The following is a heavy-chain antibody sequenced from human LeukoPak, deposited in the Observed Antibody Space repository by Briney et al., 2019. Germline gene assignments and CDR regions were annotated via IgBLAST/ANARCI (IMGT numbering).Heavy chain of an antibody. V-gene: IGHV3-30*02. CDR2: IRYDGSNK. CDR1: GFTFSSYG. CDR3: AKGGGYEAQYYYYYLDV. D-gene: IGHD5-12*01. Sequence: GGSLRLSCAASGFTFSSYGMYWVRQAPGKGLEWVAFIRYDGSNKYYADSVKGRFTVSRDNSKDTLYLQMKSLRAEDTAVYYCAKGGGYEAQYYYYYLDVWGKGTTVTISS. J-gene: IGHJ6*03.